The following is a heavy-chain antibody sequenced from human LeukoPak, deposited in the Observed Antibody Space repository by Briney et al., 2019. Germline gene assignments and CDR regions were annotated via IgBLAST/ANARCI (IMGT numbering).Heavy chain of an antibody. CDR3: ARGPATGDFDF. CDR2: INPNSGGT. CDR1: GSTFTAYY. D-gene: IGHD2-2*01. Sequence: ASVKVSCKASGSTFTAYYIHWLRQAPGQGLEWMGWINPNSGGTNCAQTFQGRVTMTRDTSISTVYMELSSLRSDDTAVYYCARGPATGDFDFWGQGTLVTVSS. V-gene: IGHV1-2*02. J-gene: IGHJ4*02.